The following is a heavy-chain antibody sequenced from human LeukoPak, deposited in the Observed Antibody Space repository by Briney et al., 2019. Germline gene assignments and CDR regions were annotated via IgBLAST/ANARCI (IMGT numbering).Heavy chain of an antibody. CDR3: ARTRYCSSTSCNIFDY. D-gene: IGHD2-2*02. V-gene: IGHV2-70*04. J-gene: IGHJ4*02. CDR1: GFSLSTSGMR. Sequence: SGPALVKPTQTLTLTCTFSGFSLSTSGMRVSWIRQPPGKALEWLARIDWDDDKFYSTSLKTRLTISKATSKNQVVLTMTNMDPVDTATYYCARTRYCSSTSCNIFDYWGQGTLVTVSS. CDR2: IDWDDDK.